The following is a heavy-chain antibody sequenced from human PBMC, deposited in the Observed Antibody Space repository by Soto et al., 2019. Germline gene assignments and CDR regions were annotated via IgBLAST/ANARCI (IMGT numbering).Heavy chain of an antibody. D-gene: IGHD5-18*01. J-gene: IGHJ4*02. CDR2: FIAMLGTP. CDR3: ASGAMANFDY. V-gene: IGHV1-69*13. CDR1: GGTFGSQG. Sequence: ASVKVSCKASGGTFGSQGIAWVRQAPGQGLEWMGGFIAMLGTPTYAKKVQGRATISADESLTSSYLELRSLRSEDPGVYFCASGAMANFDYWGQGTVVTVSS.